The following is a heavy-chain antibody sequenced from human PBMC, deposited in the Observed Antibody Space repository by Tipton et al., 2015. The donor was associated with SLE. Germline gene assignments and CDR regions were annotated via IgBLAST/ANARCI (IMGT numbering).Heavy chain of an antibody. CDR2: IRYDGSDK. CDR1: GFTFSSFG. V-gene: IGHV3-30*02. D-gene: IGHD1-14*01. CDR3: VKDANNVSPI. J-gene: IGHJ3*02. Sequence: SLRLSCAASGFTFSSFGMHWVRQAPDKGLEWVAFIRYDGSDKYYADSVKGRFTISRDNSKNTLYLQMKGLRAEDTGLYYCVKDANNVSPIWGQGTKVTISS.